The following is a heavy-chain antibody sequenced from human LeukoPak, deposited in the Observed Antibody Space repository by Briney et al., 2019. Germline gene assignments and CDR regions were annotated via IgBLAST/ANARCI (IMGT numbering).Heavy chain of an antibody. CDR2: IGWHGGAI. Sequence: PGRSLRLSCAASGFIFNDYTLHWVRLLPGKGLEWVSGIGWHGGAIGYADSVKGRFTISRDNAKNSPYLQMNSLTAEDTALYYCAKDRSRSSSYGDAFDIWGQGTVVTVSS. D-gene: IGHD6-6*01. V-gene: IGHV3-9*01. J-gene: IGHJ3*02. CDR1: GFIFNDYT. CDR3: AKDRSRSSSYGDAFDI.